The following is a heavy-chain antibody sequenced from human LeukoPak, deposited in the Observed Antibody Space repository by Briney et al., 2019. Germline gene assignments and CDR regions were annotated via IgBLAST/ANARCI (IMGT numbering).Heavy chain of an antibody. CDR1: GFTFSSYS. J-gene: IGHJ4*02. CDR2: ISSSSTYI. Sequence: GGSLRLSCAASGFTFSSYSMNWVRQAPGKGLEWVSSISSSSTYIYYAGSVQGRFTISRDNAKNSLYLQMNSLRADDTAVYYCARADYDSSGTFDYWGQGTLVTVSS. CDR3: ARADYDSSGTFDY. D-gene: IGHD3-22*01. V-gene: IGHV3-21*01.